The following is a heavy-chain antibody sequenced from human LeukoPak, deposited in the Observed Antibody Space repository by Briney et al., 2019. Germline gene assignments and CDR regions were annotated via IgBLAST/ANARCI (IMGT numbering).Heavy chain of an antibody. CDR1: DDSIRSSSYY. Sequence: SETLSLICSVSDDSIRSSSYYWGWIRQTPGKGLEWIGSVYYSGDTYYKSSLQSRVTIWVDTSKNQFSLKLNSVNPEDTAVYYCARVGGGSDPYYAMDVWGQGTTVTVSS. CDR3: ARVGGGSDPYYAMDV. J-gene: IGHJ6*02. CDR2: VYYSGDT. D-gene: IGHD2-15*01. V-gene: IGHV4-39*07.